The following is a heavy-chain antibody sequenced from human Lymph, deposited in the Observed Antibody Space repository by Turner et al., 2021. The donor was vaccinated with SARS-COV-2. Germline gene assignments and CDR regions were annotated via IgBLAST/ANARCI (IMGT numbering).Heavy chain of an antibody. Sequence: EVQLAESGGGLVKPGGSLRLSCAASGFTFSSYSMNWVRQAPGKGLEWVSSITFTSSYIYYADSVKGRFTISRDNAKNSLYLQMNSLRAEDTAVYYCARGPPDFPYYFDYWGQGTLVTVSS. CDR3: ARGPPDFPYYFDY. V-gene: IGHV3-21*01. J-gene: IGHJ4*02. CDR1: GFTFSSYS. CDR2: ITFTSSYI. D-gene: IGHD2-21*02.